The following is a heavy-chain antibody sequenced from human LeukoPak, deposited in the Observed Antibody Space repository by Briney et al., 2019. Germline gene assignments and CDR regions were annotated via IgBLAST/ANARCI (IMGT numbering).Heavy chain of an antibody. CDR1: GFTFSSYS. CDR3: ARDAPYYYDSSGPLDY. V-gene: IGHV3-21*01. CDR2: ISSSSSYI. Sequence: GGSLRFSGAASGFTFSSYSMNWVRQAPGKGLVWVSSISSSSSYIYYADSVKGRITISRDNAKNSLYLQMNSLRAEDTAVYYCARDAPYYYDSSGPLDYWGQGTLVTVSS. D-gene: IGHD3-22*01. J-gene: IGHJ4*02.